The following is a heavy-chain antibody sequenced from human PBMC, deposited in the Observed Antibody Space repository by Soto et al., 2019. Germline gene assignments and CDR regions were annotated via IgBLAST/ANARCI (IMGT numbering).Heavy chain of an antibody. CDR1: GYSFSDYF. Sequence: QVQLVQSGAEVKKSGASVKVSCKPSGYSFSDYFIQWVRQAPGQGLEWVAWINPKTAATNYAKKFQGRVSLTWDKSSTTAYMELTRLGPDDTAVYYCARIKWGLNYYNGMDVWGQVTTVIVSS. V-gene: IGHV1-2*02. J-gene: IGHJ6*02. CDR2: INPKTAAT. CDR3: ARIKWGLNYYNGMDV. D-gene: IGHD1-26*01.